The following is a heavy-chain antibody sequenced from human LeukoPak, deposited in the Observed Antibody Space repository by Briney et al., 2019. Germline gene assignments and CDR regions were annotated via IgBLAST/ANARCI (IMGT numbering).Heavy chain of an antibody. V-gene: IGHV1-24*01. Sequence: ASVKVSCKVSGYTLTKLSMHWVRQAPGKGLAWMGGFDPEDGETMYAQKFQGRVTMTEYTSTDTAYMELSSLRSEDTAVYYCATPYDFPRYGMDVWGQGTTVTVSS. J-gene: IGHJ6*02. D-gene: IGHD2/OR15-2a*01. CDR1: GYTLTKLS. CDR3: ATPYDFPRYGMDV. CDR2: FDPEDGET.